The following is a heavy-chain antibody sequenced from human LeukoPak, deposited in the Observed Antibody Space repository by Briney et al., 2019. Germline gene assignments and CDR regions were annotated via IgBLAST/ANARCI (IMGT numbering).Heavy chain of an antibody. CDR2: IYYSGST. Sequence: SETLSLTCTVSGGSISSGDYYWSWIRQPPGKGLEWIGYIYYSGSTYYNPSLKSRVTISVDTSKNQFSLRLSSVTAADTAVYYCARTLDNWNDYWGQGTLVTVSS. J-gene: IGHJ4*02. CDR3: ARTLDNWNDY. CDR1: GGSISSGDYY. V-gene: IGHV4-30-4*08. D-gene: IGHD1-1*01.